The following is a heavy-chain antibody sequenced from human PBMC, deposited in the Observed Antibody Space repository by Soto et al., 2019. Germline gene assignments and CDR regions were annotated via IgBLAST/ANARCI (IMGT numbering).Heavy chain of an antibody. J-gene: IGHJ6*02. CDR1: GGSISSYY. CDR2: IYYSGST. Sequence: SETLSLTCTVSGGSISSYYWSWIRQPPGKGLEWIGYIYYSGSTNYNPSLKSRVTISVDTSKNQFSLKLSSVTAADTAVYYCARAWGAVAGTYYYYYGMDVWGQGTTVTVSS. V-gene: IGHV4-59*01. D-gene: IGHD6-19*01. CDR3: ARAWGAVAGTYYYYYGMDV.